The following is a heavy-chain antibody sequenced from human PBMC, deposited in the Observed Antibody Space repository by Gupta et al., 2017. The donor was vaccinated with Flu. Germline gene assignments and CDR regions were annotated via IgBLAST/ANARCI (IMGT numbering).Heavy chain of an antibody. CDR3: SKQKSVVIFAY. Sequence: EEQLLDSGVGLVQQGGSMRLTCAEYDFTCSSLAMSWVRKATEKGREWVASIGGRGAPTYYAASVKCLSTISMDNSNNALYLQMNSLRADDTAVYFCSKQKSVVIFAYWGKGALVTVSS. J-gene: IGHJ4*02. CDR1: DFTCSSLA. V-gene: IGHV3-23*01. D-gene: IGHD4-23*01. CDR2: IGGRGAPT.